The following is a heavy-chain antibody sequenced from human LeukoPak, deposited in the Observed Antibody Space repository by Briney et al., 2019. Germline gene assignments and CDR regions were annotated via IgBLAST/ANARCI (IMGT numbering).Heavy chain of an antibody. CDR2: IYYSGST. V-gene: IGHV4-39*01. CDR1: GGSISSSSYY. J-gene: IGHJ4*02. CDR3: ARFGGYSY. D-gene: IGHD5-18*01. Sequence: SETLSLTCTVSGGSISSSSYYWGWNRQPPGKGLEWIGSIYYSGSTYYNPSLKSRVTISVDTSKNQFSLKLSSVTAADTAVYYCARFGGYSYWGQGTLVTVSS.